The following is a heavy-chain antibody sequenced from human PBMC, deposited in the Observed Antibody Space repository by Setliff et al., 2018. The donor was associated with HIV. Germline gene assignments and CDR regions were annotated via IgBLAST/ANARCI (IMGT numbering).Heavy chain of an antibody. CDR1: GGSISSDSYY. Sequence: SETLSLTCTVSGGSISSDSYYWGWIRQPPGKGLEWIGSIFYSGSTDYNPSHKSRVTISIDTSKRQFSLKVSSVTAADTAVYYCARRTAPPSGFYSHYYLDVWGKGTTVTVSS. D-gene: IGHD6-6*01. CDR3: ARRTAPPSGFYSHYYLDV. V-gene: IGHV4-39*07. CDR2: IFYSGST. J-gene: IGHJ6*03.